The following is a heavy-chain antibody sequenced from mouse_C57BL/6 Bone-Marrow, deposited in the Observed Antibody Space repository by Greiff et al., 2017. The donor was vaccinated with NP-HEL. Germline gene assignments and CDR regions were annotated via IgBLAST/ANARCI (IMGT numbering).Heavy chain of an antibody. CDR2: ISGGGGNP. CDR1: GFTFSSYT. CDR3: ATYYGSSYGYYAMDY. D-gene: IGHD1-1*01. J-gene: IGHJ4*01. Sequence: EVMLVESGGGLVKPGGSLKLSCAASGFTFSSYTMSWVRQTPEKRLEWVATISGGGGNPYSPDSVKGRFTFSRDNAKNTLYLQMSSLRSEDTALYYCATYYGSSYGYYAMDYWGQGTSVTVSS. V-gene: IGHV5-9*01.